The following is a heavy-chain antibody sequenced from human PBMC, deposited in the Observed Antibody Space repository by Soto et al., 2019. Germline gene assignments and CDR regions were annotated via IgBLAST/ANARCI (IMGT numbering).Heavy chain of an antibody. D-gene: IGHD6-19*01. Sequence: QVQLQESGPGLVKPSQTLSLTCTVSGGSISSGGYYWSWIRQHPGKGLEWIGYIYYSGSTYYNPSLKGRVTISVDTFKNQFALKLGSVTAADTAVYYCARASGLAAGYWYFDLWGRGTLVTVSS. V-gene: IGHV4-31*03. CDR2: IYYSGST. CDR1: GGSISSGGYY. CDR3: ARASGLAAGYWYFDL. J-gene: IGHJ2*01.